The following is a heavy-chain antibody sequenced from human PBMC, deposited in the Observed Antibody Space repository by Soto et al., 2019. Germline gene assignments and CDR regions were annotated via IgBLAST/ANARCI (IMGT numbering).Heavy chain of an antibody. J-gene: IGHJ6*02. V-gene: IGHV1-69*13. CDR2: IIPIFGTA. D-gene: IGHD2-2*01. Sequence: VASVKVSCKASGGTFSSYAISWVRQAPGQGLEWMGGIIPIFGTANYAQKFQGRVTITADESTGTAYMELSSLRSEDTAVYYCARERSNVHYYYGMDVWGQGTTVTV. CDR3: ARERSNVHYYYGMDV. CDR1: GGTFSSYA.